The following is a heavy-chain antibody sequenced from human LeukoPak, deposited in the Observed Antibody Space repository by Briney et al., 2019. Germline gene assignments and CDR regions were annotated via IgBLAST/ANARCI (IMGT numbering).Heavy chain of an antibody. V-gene: IGHV3-48*03. J-gene: IGHJ6*03. CDR2: ISSSGSTI. CDR1: GFTFSSYE. Sequence: GGSLRLSCAASGFTFSSYEMNWVRQAPGKGLEWVSYISSSGSTIYYADSVKGRFTISRDNAKNSLYLQMNSLRAEDTAVYYCARATYYYGSGSYYNNYYYYYMDVWGKGTTVTISS. D-gene: IGHD3-10*01. CDR3: ARATYYYGSGSYYNNYYYYYMDV.